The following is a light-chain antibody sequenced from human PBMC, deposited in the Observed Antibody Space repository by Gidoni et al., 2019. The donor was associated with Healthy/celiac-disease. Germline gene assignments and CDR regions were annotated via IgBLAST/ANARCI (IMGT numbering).Light chain of an antibody. V-gene: IGKV1-39*01. CDR1: QSISSY. J-gene: IGKJ1*01. CDR2: AAS. Sequence: DIQMTQSPSSLSASVGDRVTITCRASQSISSYLNWYQQKPGKAPKLLIYAASSLQIGVPSRFSGSGSGTDFTLTISSLQPEDFATYYCQQSYSTPPTFXQXTKVEIK. CDR3: QQSYSTPPT.